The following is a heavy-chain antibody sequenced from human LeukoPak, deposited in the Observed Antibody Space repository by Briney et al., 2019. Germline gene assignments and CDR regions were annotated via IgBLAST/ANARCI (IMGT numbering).Heavy chain of an antibody. CDR2: ISYDGSKK. V-gene: IGHV3-30*18. Sequence: GGSLRLSCAASGFTFSSYWMSWVRQAPGKGLEWVAVISYDGSKKYYGDSVKGRFTISRDNSKNTLYLQINSLRVEDTALYYCAKDHGYGDYRMNFDYWGQGTLVTVSS. CDR1: GFTFSSYW. CDR3: AKDHGYGDYRMNFDY. D-gene: IGHD4-17*01. J-gene: IGHJ4*02.